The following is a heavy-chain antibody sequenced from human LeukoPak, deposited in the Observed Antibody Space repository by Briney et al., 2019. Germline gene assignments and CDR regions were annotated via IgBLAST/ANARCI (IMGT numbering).Heavy chain of an antibody. D-gene: IGHD3-10*01. V-gene: IGHV3-64*02. CDR3: ARVFYYGSGSYNPPYDY. Sequence: GGSLRLSCAASGFTFSSYAMHWVRQAPGKGLEYVSAISTNGDITYYADSVKGRFTISRDNSKNTLYLQMGSLRAEDMGVYYCARVFYYGSGSYNPPYDYWGQGTLVTVSS. CDR1: GFTFSSYA. J-gene: IGHJ4*02. CDR2: ISTNGDIT.